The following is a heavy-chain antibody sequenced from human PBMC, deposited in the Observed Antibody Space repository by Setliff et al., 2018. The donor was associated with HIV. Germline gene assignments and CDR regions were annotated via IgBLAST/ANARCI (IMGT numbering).Heavy chain of an antibody. CDR1: GGSVTNGHYF. Sequence: PSETLSLTCNVSGGSVTNGHYFWGWIRQPPGKGLEWIGTVYYTGSTYYSPSLRSRVVIPIDAFRNQFSLRLTSVTAADTAVYYCARGSSWPYYFDYWGQGTLVTVSS. J-gene: IGHJ4*02. CDR3: ARGSSWPYYFDY. V-gene: IGHV4-39*02. D-gene: IGHD6-13*01. CDR2: VYYTGST.